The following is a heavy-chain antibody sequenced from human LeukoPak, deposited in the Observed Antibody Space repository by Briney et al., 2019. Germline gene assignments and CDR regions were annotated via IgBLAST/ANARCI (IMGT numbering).Heavy chain of an antibody. CDR1: GGTFSSYA. CDR3: ARGTSSGWYGHY. Sequence: SVKVSCKASGGTFSSYAISWVRQAPGQGLEWMGGIIPIFGTANYAQKFQGRVTNTADESTSTAYMELSSLRSEDTAVYYCARGTSSGWYGHYWGQGTLVTVSS. D-gene: IGHD6-19*01. J-gene: IGHJ4*02. CDR2: IIPIFGTA. V-gene: IGHV1-69*13.